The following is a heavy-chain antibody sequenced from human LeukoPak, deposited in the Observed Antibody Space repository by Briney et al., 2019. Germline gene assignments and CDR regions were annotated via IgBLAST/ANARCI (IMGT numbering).Heavy chain of an antibody. J-gene: IGHJ6*03. Sequence: KPSETLSLTCTVSGGSISSYYWSWIRQPPGKGLEWIGYIYYSGSTNYNPSLKSRVTISVDTSKNQFSLKLSSVTAADTAVYYCARLSHYYGSGSYYLPSQYYYYYMDVWGKGTTVTISS. D-gene: IGHD3-10*01. CDR2: IYYSGST. V-gene: IGHV4-59*01. CDR1: GGSISSYY. CDR3: ARLSHYYGSGSYYLPSQYYYYYMDV.